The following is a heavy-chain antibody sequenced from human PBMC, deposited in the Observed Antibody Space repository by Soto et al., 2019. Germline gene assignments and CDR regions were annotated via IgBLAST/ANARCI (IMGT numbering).Heavy chain of an antibody. V-gene: IGHV1-18*01. CDR3: ARIGSISYYDSSGPTQNGMDV. J-gene: IGHJ6*02. Sequence: ASVKVSCKASGYTFTSYGISWVRQAPGQGLEWMGWISAYNGNTNYAQKLQGRVTMTTDTSTSTAYMGLRSLRSDDTAVYYCARIGSISYYDSSGPTQNGMDVWGQGTTVTVSS. CDR1: GYTFTSYG. CDR2: ISAYNGNT. D-gene: IGHD3-22*01.